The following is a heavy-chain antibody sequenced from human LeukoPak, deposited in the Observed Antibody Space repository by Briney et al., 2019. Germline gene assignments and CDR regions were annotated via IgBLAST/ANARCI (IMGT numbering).Heavy chain of an antibody. Sequence: SETLSLTCAVYGGSFSGYYWSWIRQPPGKGLEWIGEINHSESTNYNPSLKSRVTISVDTSKNRFSLKLSSVTAADTAVYYCARARGAYYGSGSYYPSSSYFDYWGQGTLVTVSS. V-gene: IGHV4-34*01. CDR3: ARARGAYYGSGSYYPSSSYFDY. D-gene: IGHD3-10*01. CDR2: INHSEST. CDR1: GGSFSGYY. J-gene: IGHJ4*02.